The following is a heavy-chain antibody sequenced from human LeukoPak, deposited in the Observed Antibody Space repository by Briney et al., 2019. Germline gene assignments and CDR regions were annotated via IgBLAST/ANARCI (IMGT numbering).Heavy chain of an antibody. Sequence: ASVKVSCKASGYTFTSYGISWVRQAPGQRLEWMGWISAYNGNTNYAQKLQGRVTMTTDTSTSTAYMELRSLRSDDTAVYYCARVDYYDSSGYGPDYWGQGTLVTVSS. CDR3: ARVDYYDSSGYGPDY. CDR2: ISAYNGNT. D-gene: IGHD3-22*01. J-gene: IGHJ4*02. V-gene: IGHV1-18*01. CDR1: GYTFTSYG.